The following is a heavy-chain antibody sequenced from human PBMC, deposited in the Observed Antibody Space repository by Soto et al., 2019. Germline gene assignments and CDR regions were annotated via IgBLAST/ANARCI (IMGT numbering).Heavy chain of an antibody. CDR1: GFTFSSYG. CDR2: IWYDGSNK. J-gene: IGHJ5*02. D-gene: IGHD5-18*01. V-gene: IGHV3-33*01. Sequence: QVQLVESGGGVVQPGRSLRLSCAASGFTFSSYGMHWVRQAPGKGLEWVAVIWYDGSNKYYADSVTGRFTISRDNSKNTLYLQMNSLRAEDTAVYYCARDIAFEDTAMGTGGLDPWGQGTLVTVSS. CDR3: ARDIAFEDTAMGTGGLDP.